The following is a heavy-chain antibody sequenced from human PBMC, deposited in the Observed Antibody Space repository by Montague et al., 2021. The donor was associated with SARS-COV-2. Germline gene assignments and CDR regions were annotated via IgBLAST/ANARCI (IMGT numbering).Heavy chain of an antibody. J-gene: IGHJ4*02. CDR2: IYHSGST. Sequence: SETLSLTCVVSGGSISSINWWCLVRHPPGKVLGWVWVIYHSGSTNYNSPLKSGAIIAVAKSNHHSVLKLCSATAADTAEYYCAGTGYSSGWGCFDYWGQGTLVTVSS. V-gene: IGHV4-4*02. CDR3: AGTGYSSGWGCFDY. CDR1: GGSISSINW. D-gene: IGHD6-19*01.